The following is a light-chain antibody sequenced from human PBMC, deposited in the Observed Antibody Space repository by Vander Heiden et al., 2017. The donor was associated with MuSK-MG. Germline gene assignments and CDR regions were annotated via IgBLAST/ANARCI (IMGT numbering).Light chain of an antibody. CDR1: QKISNY. V-gene: IGKV1-39*01. CDR3: QQSDSNPRT. J-gene: IGKJ1*01. Sequence: DIQMTQFPSSLSASVGDRVTITCRASQKISNYLNWFQQKPGKAPKLVIFAASSSQSGVPSRFSGGGSGTDFTLTISSLQPEDFATYYCQQSDSNPRTFGQGTKVEIK. CDR2: AAS.